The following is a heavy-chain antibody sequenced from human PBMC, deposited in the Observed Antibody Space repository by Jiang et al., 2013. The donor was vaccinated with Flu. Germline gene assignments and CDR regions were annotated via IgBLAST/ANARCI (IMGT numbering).Heavy chain of an antibody. V-gene: IGHV3-15*01. CDR1: GFTFKNAW. CDR2: IKSKIDGETT. J-gene: IGHJ5*02. Sequence: VQLVESGGGLVKPGGSLRLSCAASGFTFKNAWMIWVRQAPGKGLEWVGRIKSKIDGETTDYAAPVKDRFTISRDDSKNTLYLQINRLKTEDTAFYYCATDRSIDPWGQGTLVTVSS. CDR3: ATDRSIDP.